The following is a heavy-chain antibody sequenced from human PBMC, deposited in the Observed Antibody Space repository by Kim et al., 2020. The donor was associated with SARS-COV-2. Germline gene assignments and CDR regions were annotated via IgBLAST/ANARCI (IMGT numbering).Heavy chain of an antibody. D-gene: IGHD6-13*01. J-gene: IGHJ5*02. CDR3: ARDPTSSSWYSGGNWFDP. CDR1: GDSVSSNSAA. V-gene: IGHV6-1*01. Sequence: SQTLSLTCAISGDSVSSNSAAWNWIRQSPSRGLEWPGRTYYRSKWYNDYAVSVKSRITINPDTSKNQFSLQLNSVTPEDTAVYYCARDPTSSSWYSGGNWFDPWGQGTLVTVSS. CDR2: TYYRSKWYN.